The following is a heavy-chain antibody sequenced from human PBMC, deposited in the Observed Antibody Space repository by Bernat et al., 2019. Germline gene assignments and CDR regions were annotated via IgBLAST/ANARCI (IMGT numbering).Heavy chain of an antibody. J-gene: IGHJ4*02. V-gene: IGHV3-33*01. D-gene: IGHD1-7*01. CDR1: GFTFSSYG. CDR3: ARGELELLFLGWSTDFDY. CDR2: IWYDGSNK. Sequence: QVQLVESGGGVVQPGRSLRLSCAASGFTFSSYGMHWVRQAPGKGLEWVAVIWYDGSNKHYADSVKGRFTISRDNSKNTLYLQMNSLRAEDTAVYYCARGELELLFLGWSTDFDYWGQGTLVTVSS.